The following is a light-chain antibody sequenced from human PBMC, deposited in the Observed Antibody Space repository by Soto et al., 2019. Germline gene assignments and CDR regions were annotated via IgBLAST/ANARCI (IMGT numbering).Light chain of an antibody. CDR3: QQNQTNPCT. V-gene: IGKV1-5*01. CDR1: QSINNC. Sequence: DIQMTQSPSTVSASVGDRITITCRASQSINNCLTWYQQKPGKAPQLLIYDVSTLEMGVPSRFSGSGSGTDFTLSISRLQPDDFATFYCQQNQTNPCTFGQGTKVEIK. J-gene: IGKJ1*01. CDR2: DVS.